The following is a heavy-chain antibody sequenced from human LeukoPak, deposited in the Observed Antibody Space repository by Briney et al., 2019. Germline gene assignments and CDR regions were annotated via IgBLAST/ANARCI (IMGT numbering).Heavy chain of an antibody. CDR2: IIPIFGTA. CDR3: ARELGYCSSTSCYGGYYYYYYGMDV. V-gene: IGHV1-69*13. D-gene: IGHD2-2*01. CDR1: GGTFSSYA. J-gene: IGHJ6*02. Sequence: ASVKVSCKASGGTFSSYAISWVRQAPGQGLEWMGGIIPIFGTANYAQKFQGRVTITADESTSTAYMELSSLRSEDTAVYYCARELGYCSSTSCYGGYYYYYYGMDVWGQGTTVTVS.